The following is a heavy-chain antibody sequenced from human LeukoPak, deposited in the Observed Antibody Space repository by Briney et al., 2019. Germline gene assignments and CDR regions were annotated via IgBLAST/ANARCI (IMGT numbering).Heavy chain of an antibody. D-gene: IGHD3-22*01. J-gene: IGHJ5*02. V-gene: IGHV4-31*03. Sequence: SQTLSLTCTVSGGSISSGGYYWSWIRQHPGKGLEGIGYIYYSGSTYYNPSPKSRVTISVDTSKNQFSLKLSSVTAADTAVYYCARRVDYYDSSGYYPWGQGTLVTVSS. CDR1: GGSISSGGYY. CDR3: ARRVDYYDSSGYYP. CDR2: IYYSGST.